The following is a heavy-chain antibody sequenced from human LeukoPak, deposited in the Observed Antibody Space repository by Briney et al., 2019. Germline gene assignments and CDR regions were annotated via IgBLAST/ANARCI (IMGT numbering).Heavy chain of an antibody. CDR1: GGTFSSYA. J-gene: IGHJ6*02. CDR3: ARDRYYYGSGSTSYGMDV. D-gene: IGHD3-10*01. CDR2: IIPILGIA. Sequence: SVKVSCKASGGTFSSYAISWVRQAPGQGLEWMGRIIPILGIANYAQKFQGRVTITADKSTSTAYMELSSLRSEDTAVYYCARDRYYYGSGSTSYGMDVWGQGTTVTVSS. V-gene: IGHV1-69*04.